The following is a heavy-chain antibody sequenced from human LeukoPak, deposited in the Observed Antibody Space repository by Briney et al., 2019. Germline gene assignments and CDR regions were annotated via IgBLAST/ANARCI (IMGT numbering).Heavy chain of an antibody. Sequence: GGSLRLSCAASGFTFSNYAMTWVRQAPGKGLEWVSTIGGSGDSTYYADSVKGRFTISRDNAKNSLYLQMNSLRAEDTAVYYCARVRKGIAVAGFLYYFDYWGQGTLVTVSS. J-gene: IGHJ4*02. CDR1: GFTFSNYA. D-gene: IGHD6-19*01. CDR2: IGGSGDST. V-gene: IGHV3-23*01. CDR3: ARVRKGIAVAGFLYYFDY.